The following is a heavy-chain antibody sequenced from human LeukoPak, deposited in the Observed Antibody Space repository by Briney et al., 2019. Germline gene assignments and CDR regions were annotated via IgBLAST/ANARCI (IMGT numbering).Heavy chain of an antibody. CDR1: GYTFTGYY. Sequence: ASVKVSCKASGYTFTGYYMHWVRQAPGQGLEWMGWINPNSGGTNYAQKFQGWVTITRDTSISTAYMELSRLRSDDTAVYYCARDDGDYYFDYWGQGTLVTVSS. D-gene: IGHD3-10*01. CDR3: ARDDGDYYFDY. V-gene: IGHV1-2*04. J-gene: IGHJ4*02. CDR2: INPNSGGT.